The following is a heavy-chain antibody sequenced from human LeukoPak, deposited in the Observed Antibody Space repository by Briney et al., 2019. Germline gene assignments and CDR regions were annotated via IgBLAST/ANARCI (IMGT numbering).Heavy chain of an antibody. CDR3: ARDDYDILTGATGYFDY. Sequence: PGGSLRLSCAASGFTFSSYSINWVRQAPGKGLEWVSSISSSSSYIYYADSVKGRFTISRDNAKNSLYLQMNSLRAEDTAVYYCARDDYDILTGATGYFDYWGQGTLVTVSS. CDR1: GFTFSSYS. V-gene: IGHV3-21*01. D-gene: IGHD3-9*01. CDR2: ISSSSSYI. J-gene: IGHJ4*02.